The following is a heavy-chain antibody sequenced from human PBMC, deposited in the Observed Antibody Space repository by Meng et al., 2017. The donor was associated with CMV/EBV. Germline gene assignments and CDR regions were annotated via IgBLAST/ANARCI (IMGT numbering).Heavy chain of an antibody. CDR3: ARAPLQVEMATMGNYFDY. Sequence: SVKVSCKASGGPFSSYAISWVRQAPGQGLEWMGGIIPIFGTANYAQKFQGRVTITTDESTSTAYMELSSLRSEDTAVYYCARAPLQVEMATMGNYFDYWGQGTLVTVSS. D-gene: IGHD5-24*01. V-gene: IGHV1-69*05. J-gene: IGHJ4*02. CDR1: GGPFSSYA. CDR2: IIPIFGTA.